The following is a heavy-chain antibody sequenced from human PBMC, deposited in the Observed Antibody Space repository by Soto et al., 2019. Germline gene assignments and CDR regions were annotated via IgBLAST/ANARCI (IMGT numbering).Heavy chain of an antibody. CDR3: TLITMVRGWALDAFDI. D-gene: IGHD3-10*01. J-gene: IGHJ3*02. V-gene: IGHV3-49*03. Sequence: GRSLRLSCTASGFTFGDYAMSWFRQAPGKGLEGVGFIRSKAYGGTTEYAASVKGRFTISRDDSTSIAYLQMNSLKTEETAVYYCTLITMVRGWALDAFDIWGQGTMVTVSS. CDR2: IRSKAYGGTT. CDR1: GFTFGDYA.